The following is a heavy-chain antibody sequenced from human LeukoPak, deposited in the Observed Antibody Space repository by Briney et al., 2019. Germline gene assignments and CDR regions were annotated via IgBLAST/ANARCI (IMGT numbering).Heavy chain of an antibody. CDR1: GFTFSSYA. V-gene: IGHV3-23*01. Sequence: PGGSLRLSCAASGFTFSSYAMSWVPQAPGKGLEWVSAFSGSGGSTYYAASVKGRFPISRDNPKNTLYLQMNSLRAEDTAVYYRAKQPIAAAGIQYYFDYWGQGTLVTVSS. CDR2: FSGSGGST. J-gene: IGHJ4*02. CDR3: AKQPIAAAGIQYYFDY. D-gene: IGHD6-13*01.